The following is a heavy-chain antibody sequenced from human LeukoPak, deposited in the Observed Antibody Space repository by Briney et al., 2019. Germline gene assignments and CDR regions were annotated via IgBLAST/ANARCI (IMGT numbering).Heavy chain of an antibody. CDR3: ARVLSGSRKNYYYYGMDV. D-gene: IGHD3-22*01. V-gene: IGHV3-30-3*01. CDR1: GFTFSSYA. CDR2: ISYDGSNK. J-gene: IGHJ6*02. Sequence: GGSLRLSCAASGFTFSSYAMHWVRQAPGKGLEWGAVISYDGSNKYYADSVKGRFTISRDNSKNTLYLQMNSLRAEDTAVYYCARVLSGSRKNYYYYGMDVWGQGTTVTVSS.